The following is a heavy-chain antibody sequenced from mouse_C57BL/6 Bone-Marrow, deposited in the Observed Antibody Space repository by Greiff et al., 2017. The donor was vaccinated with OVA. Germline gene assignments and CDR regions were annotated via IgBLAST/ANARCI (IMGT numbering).Heavy chain of an antibody. CDR1: GYSITSGYY. CDR2: ISYDGSN. D-gene: IGHD1-1*01. J-gene: IGHJ1*03. V-gene: IGHV3-6*01. CDR3: ARLLWYFDV. Sequence: ESGPGLVKPSQSLSLTCSVTGYSITSGYYWNWIRQFPGNKLEWMGYISYDGSNNYNPSLKNRISITRDTSKNQFFLKLNSVTTEDTATYYCARLLWYFDVWGTGTTVTVSS.